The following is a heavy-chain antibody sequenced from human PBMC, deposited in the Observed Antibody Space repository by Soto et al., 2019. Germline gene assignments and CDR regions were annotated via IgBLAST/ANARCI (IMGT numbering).Heavy chain of an antibody. D-gene: IGHD2-2*01. CDR1: GYTLTELS. CDR3: ATGILGVVVPAAAFDY. V-gene: IGHV1-24*01. CDR2: FDPEDGET. Sequence: KNRASVKVSCKVSGYTLTELSMHWVRQAPGKGLEWMGGFDPEDGETIYAQKFQGRVTMTEDTSTDTAYMELSSLRSEDTAVYYCATGILGVVVPAAAFDYWGQGTLVTVSS. J-gene: IGHJ4*02.